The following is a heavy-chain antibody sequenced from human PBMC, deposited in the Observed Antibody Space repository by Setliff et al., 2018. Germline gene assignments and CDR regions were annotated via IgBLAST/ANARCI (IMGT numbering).Heavy chain of an antibody. CDR1: GGSISSYY. Sequence: SETLSLTCTVSGGSISSYYWNWIRQPPGKGLEWIGYIHYSGSPNYHPSLKSRVSTSVDTSQNQISLKLSSVTAADTAVYYCARAMYSSSWYGAFDIWGQGTMVTVSS. CDR3: ARAMYSSSWYGAFDI. CDR2: IHYSGSP. V-gene: IGHV4-59*01. J-gene: IGHJ3*02. D-gene: IGHD6-13*01.